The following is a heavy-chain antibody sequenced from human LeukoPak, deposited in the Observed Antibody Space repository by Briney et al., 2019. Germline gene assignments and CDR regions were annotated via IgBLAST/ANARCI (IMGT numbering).Heavy chain of an antibody. CDR3: ARDRIAAAGWFDP. J-gene: IGHJ5*02. Sequence: GGSLRLSCAASGFTFSSYSMNWVRQAPGKGLEWVSYISSSSSTIYYADSVKGQFTISRDNAKNSLYLQMNSLRAEDTAVYYCARDRIAAAGWFDPWGQGTLVTVSS. CDR2: ISSSSSTI. CDR1: GFTFSSYS. V-gene: IGHV3-48*04. D-gene: IGHD6-13*01.